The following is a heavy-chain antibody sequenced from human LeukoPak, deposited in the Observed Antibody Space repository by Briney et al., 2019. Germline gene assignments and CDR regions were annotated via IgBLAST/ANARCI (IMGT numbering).Heavy chain of an antibody. V-gene: IGHV4-39*07. D-gene: IGHD3-10*01. CDR3: ARLKRGVRYYYYYMDV. CDR1: GGSISSSSYY. CDR2: IYYSGST. J-gene: IGHJ6*03. Sequence: PSETLSLTCTVSGGSISSSSYYWGWIRQPPGKGLEWIGSIYYSGSTYYNPSLKSRVTISVDTSKNQFSLKLSSVTAADTAVYYCARLKRGVRYYYYYMDVWGKGTTVTISS.